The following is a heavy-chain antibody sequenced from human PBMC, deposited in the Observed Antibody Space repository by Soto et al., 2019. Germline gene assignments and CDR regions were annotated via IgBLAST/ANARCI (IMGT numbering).Heavy chain of an antibody. CDR2: INPSSLIT. V-gene: IGHV1-46*01. CDR3: ARATHISQSTKHKFEY. J-gene: IGHJ4*02. Sequence: ASVRVSCKASGYTFTTFYIHWVRQAPGQGLEWMGVINPSSLITTYAQKFQGRVTMTTEPSTGTVYMDLNSLKSEDTAIYYCARATHISQSTKHKFEYWGQGTLVTVSS. CDR1: GYTFTTFY. D-gene: IGHD3-3*02.